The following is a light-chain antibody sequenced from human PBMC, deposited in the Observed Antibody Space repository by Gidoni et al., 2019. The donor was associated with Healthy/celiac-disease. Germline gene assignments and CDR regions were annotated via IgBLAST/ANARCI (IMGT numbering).Light chain of an antibody. CDR3: SSYTSSSAYVV. J-gene: IGLJ2*01. V-gene: IGLV2-14*03. CDR2: AVS. Sequence: QSALTQPASVSGSPGQSITISCTGTSRDVGGYNYVSWYQQHPGKAPKLMIYAVSNRPSGVSNRFSGSKSGNTASLTISGLQAEDEADYYCSSYTSSSAYVVFGGGTKLTVL. CDR1: SRDVGGYNY.